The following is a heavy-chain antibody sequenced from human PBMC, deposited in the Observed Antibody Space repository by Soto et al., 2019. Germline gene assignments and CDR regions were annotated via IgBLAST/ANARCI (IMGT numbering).Heavy chain of an antibody. V-gene: IGHV6-1*01. J-gene: IGHJ3*02. Sequence: SQTLSLTCAISGDSVSSNSAAWNWVRQSPSRGLEWLGRTYYRSKWYNDYAVSVKSRITVNPDTSKNQFSLQLNSVTPEDTAVYYCTGYKTGTNAFDIWGQGTMVTVSS. D-gene: IGHD1-7*01. CDR3: TGYKTGTNAFDI. CDR2: TYYRSKWYN. CDR1: GDSVSSNSAA.